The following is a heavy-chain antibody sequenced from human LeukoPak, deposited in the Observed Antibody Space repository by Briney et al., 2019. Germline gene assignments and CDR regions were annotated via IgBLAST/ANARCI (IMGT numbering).Heavy chain of an antibody. D-gene: IGHD2-2*01. CDR3: AKAKIVSLVHAFDI. CDR2: ISYDGSNK. V-gene: IGHV3-30*18. J-gene: IGHJ3*02. Sequence: PGGSLGLSCAASGFIFSNYGMHWVRQAPGKGLEWVAVISYDGSNKYYADSVKGRFTISRDNSKNTLYLQMNSLRAEDTAVYYCAKAKIVSLVHAFDIWGQGTMVTVSS. CDR1: GFIFSNYG.